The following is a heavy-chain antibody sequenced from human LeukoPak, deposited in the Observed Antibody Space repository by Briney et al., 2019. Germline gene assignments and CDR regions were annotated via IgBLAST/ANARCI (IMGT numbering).Heavy chain of an antibody. Sequence: GGSLRLSCAASGFTFDDYAMHWVRQAPGKGLEWVSLISGDGGSTYYADSVKGRFTISRDNSKNSLYLQMNSLRTEDTALYYCAKGGSWSGYYTREEYYYYYYMDVWGKGTTVTVSS. J-gene: IGHJ6*03. CDR3: AKGGSWSGYYTREEYYYYYYMDV. CDR1: GFTFDDYA. V-gene: IGHV3-43*02. CDR2: ISGDGGST. D-gene: IGHD3-3*01.